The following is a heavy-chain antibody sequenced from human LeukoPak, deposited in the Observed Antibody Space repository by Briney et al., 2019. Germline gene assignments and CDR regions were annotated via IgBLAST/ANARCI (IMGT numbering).Heavy chain of an antibody. CDR3: ARDGDGYNYFDY. J-gene: IGHJ4*02. V-gene: IGHV4-59*01. CDR1: GGSISSYY. Sequence: SETLSLTCTVSGGSISSYYWNWIRQPPGKGLEWIGYIYYSGSTNYNPSLKSRVTISVDTSKNQFSLKLSSVTAADTAVYYCARDGDGYNYFDYWGQGTLVTVSS. CDR2: IYYSGST. D-gene: IGHD5-24*01.